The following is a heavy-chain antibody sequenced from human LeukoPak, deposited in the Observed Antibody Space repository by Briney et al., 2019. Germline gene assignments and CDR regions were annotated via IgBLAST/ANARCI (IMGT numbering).Heavy chain of an antibody. Sequence: APVKVSCKASGYTFTTYGISWVRQAPGQGLEWMGWISVYSGNTNYAQKLQGRVTTTTDTSTSTAYMELRSLRSDDTAVYYCARKEVDSSGYFLNFDYWGQGTLVTVSS. D-gene: IGHD3-22*01. CDR1: GYTFTTYG. CDR2: ISVYSGNT. J-gene: IGHJ4*02. V-gene: IGHV1-18*01. CDR3: ARKEVDSSGYFLNFDY.